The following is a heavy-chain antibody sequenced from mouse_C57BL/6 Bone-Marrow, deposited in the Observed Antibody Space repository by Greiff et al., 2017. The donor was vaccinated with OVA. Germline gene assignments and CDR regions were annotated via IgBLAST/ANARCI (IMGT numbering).Heavy chain of an antibody. V-gene: IGHV1-64*01. CDR2: IHPNSGST. J-gene: IGHJ3*01. Sequence: LQQPGAELVKPGASVKLSCKASGYTFTSYWMHWVKQRPGQGLEWIGMIHPNSGSTNYNEKFKSKATLTVDKSSSTAYMQLSSLTSEDSAVYYCARPIYYGNYWFAYWGQGTLVTVSA. D-gene: IGHD2-1*01. CDR1: GYTFTSYW. CDR3: ARPIYYGNYWFAY.